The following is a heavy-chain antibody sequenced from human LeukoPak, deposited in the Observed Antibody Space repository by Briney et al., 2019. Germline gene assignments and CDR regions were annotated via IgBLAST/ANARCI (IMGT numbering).Heavy chain of an antibody. CDR1: GGSISSSSSY. V-gene: IGHV4-39*01. CDR2: IYYSGST. CDR3: ARGLWGIVVVVAATSYWYFDL. J-gene: IGHJ2*01. D-gene: IGHD2-15*01. Sequence: KPSETLSLTCTVSGGSISSSSSYWGWIRQPPGKGLEWIGGIYYSGSTYYNPSLKSRVTISVDTSKNQFSLKLSSVTAADTAVYYCARGLWGIVVVVAATSYWYFDLWGRGTLVTVSS.